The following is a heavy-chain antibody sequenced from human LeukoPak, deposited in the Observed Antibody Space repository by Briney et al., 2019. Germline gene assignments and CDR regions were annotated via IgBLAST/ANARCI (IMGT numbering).Heavy chain of an antibody. CDR2: INPNSGGT. V-gene: IGHV1-2*06. Sequence: ASVKVSCKASGYTFTGYYMHWVRQAPGRGLEWMGRINPNSGGTNYAQKFQGRVTMTRDTSTSTVYMELSSLRSEDTAVYYCARETSGKNYFDYWGQGTLVTVSS. CDR1: GYTFTGYY. CDR3: ARETSGKNYFDY. J-gene: IGHJ4*02. D-gene: IGHD2-2*01.